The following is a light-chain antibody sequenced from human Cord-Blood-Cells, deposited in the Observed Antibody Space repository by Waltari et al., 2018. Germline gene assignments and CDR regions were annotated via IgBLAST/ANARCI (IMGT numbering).Light chain of an antibody. CDR3: NSRDSSGNHYV. Sequence: SSELTQDPAVSVDLGQTVRITCQGDSLRSYYASWYQQKPGQAPVLVLYGKNNRPSGIPDRFSGSSSGNTASLTITGAQAEDEADYYCNSRDSSGNHYVFGTGTKVTVL. CDR2: GKN. CDR1: SLRSYY. V-gene: IGLV3-19*01. J-gene: IGLJ1*01.